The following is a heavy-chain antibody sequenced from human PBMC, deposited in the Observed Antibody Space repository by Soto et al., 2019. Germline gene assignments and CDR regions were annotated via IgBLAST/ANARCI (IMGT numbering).Heavy chain of an antibody. Sequence: EVQLVESGGGLIKPGGSLRLSCAASGFIFSDAWMSWVRQAPGKGLEWVGRSKSKTDGGTIAYGAPVKGRFTISRDDSKNTLYLKRRSLTTEDAAVYYSTTAGYGKSSASHSYYIEIWGTGTTVTVSS. CDR1: GFIFSDAW. CDR3: TTAGYGKSSASHSYYIEI. J-gene: IGHJ6*03. V-gene: IGHV3-15*01. D-gene: IGHD5-18*01. CDR2: SKSKTDGGTI.